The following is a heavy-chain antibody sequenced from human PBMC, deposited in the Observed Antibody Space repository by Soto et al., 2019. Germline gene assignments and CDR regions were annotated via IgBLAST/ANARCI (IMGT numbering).Heavy chain of an antibody. CDR2: INAGNGNT. Sequence: QVQLVQSGAEVKKPGASVKVSCKASGYTFTSYAMHWVRQAPGQRLEWMGWINAGNGNTKYSQKFQGRVTITRDTSASTAYMELSSLRSEDTAVYYCALVATTMYYFDYWGQGTLVTVSS. J-gene: IGHJ4*02. CDR3: ALVATTMYYFDY. V-gene: IGHV1-3*01. D-gene: IGHD5-12*01. CDR1: GYTFTSYA.